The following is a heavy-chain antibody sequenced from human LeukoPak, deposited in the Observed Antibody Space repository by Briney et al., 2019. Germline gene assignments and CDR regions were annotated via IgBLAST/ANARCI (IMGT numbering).Heavy chain of an antibody. CDR3: ARTYCTNGVCNRKAFDI. D-gene: IGHD2-8*01. J-gene: IGHJ3*02. Sequence: GGSLRLSCAASGFTFSSNSMNWVRQAPGKGLEWVSYITSSSTITYYADSVKGRFITSRDNAKNSLYLQMNSLRAEDTAVYYCARTYCTNGVCNRKAFDIWGQGTMVTVSS. V-gene: IGHV3-48*01. CDR1: GFTFSSNS. CDR2: ITSSSTIT.